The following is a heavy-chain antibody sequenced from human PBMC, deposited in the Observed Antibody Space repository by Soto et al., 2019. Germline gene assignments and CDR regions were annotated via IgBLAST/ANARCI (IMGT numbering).Heavy chain of an antibody. Sequence: SETLSLTCTVSGGSISSSSWSWIRQPPGRGLEWIGYIYNNGRTDYNPSLKSRVTISVDTSKNHFSLKLSSVTPAATAVYYCARARFCTSTSCYHYFDFWGQGTLVTVS. V-gene: IGHV4-59*01. CDR1: GGSISSSS. CDR3: ARARFCTSTSCYHYFDF. J-gene: IGHJ4*02. CDR2: IYNNGRT. D-gene: IGHD2-2*01.